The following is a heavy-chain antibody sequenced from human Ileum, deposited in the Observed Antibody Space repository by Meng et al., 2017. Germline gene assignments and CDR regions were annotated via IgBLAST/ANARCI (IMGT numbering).Heavy chain of an antibody. CDR1: GYAFTGYY. CDR3: AREWIVVVVAATPPLDY. V-gene: IGHV1-2*06. CDR2: INPNSGGT. Sequence: QGQLGESGGEVKKAGASVKVACKSSGYAFTGYYMHWVRQAPGQGLEWMGRINPNSGGTNYAQKFQGRVTMTRDTSISTAYMELSRLRSDDTAVYYCAREWIVVVVAATPPLDYWGQGTLVTVSS. J-gene: IGHJ4*02. D-gene: IGHD2-15*01.